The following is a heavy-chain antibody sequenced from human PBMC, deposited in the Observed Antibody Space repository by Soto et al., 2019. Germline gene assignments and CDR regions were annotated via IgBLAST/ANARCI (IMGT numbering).Heavy chain of an antibody. D-gene: IGHD3-16*01. CDR2: IFPNSVGST. CDR1: AYTPAAGY. CDR3: TKDEGGIFDS. V-gene: IGHV1-2*02. J-gene: IGHJ4*01. Sequence: SVQVSRKPSAYTPAAGYLHWERQAPGQGLEWMGFIFPNSVGSTTSAPQFEGRVTMSSDSSISTAYLELGGVTSEDTGVDYCTKDEGGIFDSWGQGTLVTVSS.